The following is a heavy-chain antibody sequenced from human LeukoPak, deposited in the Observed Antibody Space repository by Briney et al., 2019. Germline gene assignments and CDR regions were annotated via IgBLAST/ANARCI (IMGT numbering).Heavy chain of an antibody. D-gene: IGHD2-21*02. V-gene: IGHV4-59*08. CDR3: ARRVTSNCFDP. Sequence: SETLSLTCSVSGGSVSNYYWSWIRQPPGKGLEWIGYMHYSGSSNYNPSLKSRVTTSVDTSQNQFSLKLRSVTAADTAVYYCARRVTSNCFDPWGQGTLVTVTS. J-gene: IGHJ5*02. CDR1: GGSVSNYY. CDR2: MHYSGSS.